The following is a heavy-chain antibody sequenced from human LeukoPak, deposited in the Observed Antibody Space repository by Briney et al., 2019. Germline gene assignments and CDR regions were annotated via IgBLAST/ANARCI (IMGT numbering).Heavy chain of an antibody. V-gene: IGHV1-46*01. CDR3: ARAFSGTYSHDY. Sequence: ASVKVSCKASGYPFTSNFLHWCRQPPEQGLGWMGIINPSGGSTSYAQKFQGRVTMTRDTSTSTVYMELSSLRSEDTAVYYCARAFSGTYSHDYWGQGTLVTVSS. CDR1: GYPFTSNF. D-gene: IGHD1-26*01. CDR2: INPSGGST. J-gene: IGHJ4*02.